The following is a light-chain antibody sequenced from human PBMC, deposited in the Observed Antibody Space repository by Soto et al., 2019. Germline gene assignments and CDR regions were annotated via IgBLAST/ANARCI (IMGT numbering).Light chain of an antibody. V-gene: IGKV3-15*01. Sequence: EIVMTQSPVTLSVSPGERVTLSCRASQSVSSYITWYQQKPGQAPRLLIYGASTRVTGVPARFSGSGSATDFTLTISSLQSEDFAVYYCQQYIYWPRTFGQGTKVE. J-gene: IGKJ1*01. CDR1: QSVSSY. CDR3: QQYIYWPRT. CDR2: GAS.